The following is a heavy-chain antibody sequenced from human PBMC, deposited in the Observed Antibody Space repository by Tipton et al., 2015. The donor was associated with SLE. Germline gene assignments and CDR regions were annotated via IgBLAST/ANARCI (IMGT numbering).Heavy chain of an antibody. Sequence: TLSLTCTVSGVSFSDYSWSWVRQPPGKGLEWIGYNQYSGSTNYNPSLKSRVTIFVDTSKNQFSLKLTSVTAADTAIYYCARDNLNVFDIWGQGTMVTVSS. CDR2: NQYSGST. V-gene: IGHV4-59*01. CDR1: GVSFSDYS. J-gene: IGHJ3*02. D-gene: IGHD1-20*01. CDR3: ARDNLNVFDI.